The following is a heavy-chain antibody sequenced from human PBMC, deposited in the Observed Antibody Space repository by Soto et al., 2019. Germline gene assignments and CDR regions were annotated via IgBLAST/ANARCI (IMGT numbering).Heavy chain of an antibody. CDR3: AKRPGYCMGV. V-gene: IGHV3-23*01. Sequence: EVQLLESGGGLVQSGGSLRLSCAASGFIVTNYAMSWVRQAPGQGLEWVSTFGTSGNTYYADSVKGRFTISRDNSKNTVSLQMNRLRGEDTALYYCAKRPGYCMGVWGKGTPVTVSS. CDR2: FGTSGNT. J-gene: IGHJ6*03. CDR1: GFIVTNYA.